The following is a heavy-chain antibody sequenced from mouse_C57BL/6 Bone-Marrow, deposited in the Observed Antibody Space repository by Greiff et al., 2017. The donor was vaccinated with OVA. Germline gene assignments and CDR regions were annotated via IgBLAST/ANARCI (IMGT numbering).Heavy chain of an antibody. CDR2: IDPSDSET. D-gene: IGHD2-13*01. Sequence: QVQLKQPGAELVRPGSSVKLSCKASGYTFTSYWMHWVKQRPIQGLEWIGNIDPSDSETHYNQKFKDKATLTVDKSSSTAYMQLSSLTSEDSAVYYCARRGRLDWFAYWGQGTLVTVSA. J-gene: IGHJ3*01. V-gene: IGHV1-52*01. CDR1: GYTFTSYW. CDR3: ARRGRLDWFAY.